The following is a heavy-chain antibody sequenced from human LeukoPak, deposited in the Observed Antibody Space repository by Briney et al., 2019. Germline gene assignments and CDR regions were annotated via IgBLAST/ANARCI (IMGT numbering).Heavy chain of an antibody. D-gene: IGHD1-26*01. CDR1: GFTYSNAR. J-gene: IGHJ4*02. CDR2: IKTKTDDGAT. Sequence: GGSLRLSCAASGFTYSNARMNWVRQAPGKGLEWVGRIKTKTDDGATDYSAPVKGRFTISRDDSKTTLYLQMNGLKTEDTAIYYCTTYVGATAYWGQGTLVTVSS. V-gene: IGHV3-15*01. CDR3: TTYVGATAY.